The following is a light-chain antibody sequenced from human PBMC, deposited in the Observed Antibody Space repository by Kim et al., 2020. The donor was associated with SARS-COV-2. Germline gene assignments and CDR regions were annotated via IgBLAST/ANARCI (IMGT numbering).Light chain of an antibody. V-gene: IGLV3-1*01. J-gene: IGLJ2*01. CDR1: KLGDKY. CDR3: QAWDSSTVV. Sequence: STSLGTTSSITCYGDKLGDKYSCWYQQKPGQSPVLVIYQDSKRPSGIPERFSGSNSGNTATLTISVTQAMDEADYYCQAWDSSTVVFGGGTQLTVL. CDR2: QDS.